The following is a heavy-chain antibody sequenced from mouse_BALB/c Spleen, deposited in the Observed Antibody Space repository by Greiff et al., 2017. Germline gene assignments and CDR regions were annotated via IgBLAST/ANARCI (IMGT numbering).Heavy chain of an antibody. CDR3: ARDYYGSSGQEYFDY. CDR1: GYTFTSYW. J-gene: IGHJ2*01. CDR2: IYPGDGDT. Sequence: QVQLKESGAELARPGASVKLSCKASGYTFTSYWMQWVKQRPGQGLEWIGAIYPGDGDTRYTQKFKGKATLTADKSSSTAYMQLSSLASEDSAVYYCARDYYGSSGQEYFDYWGQGTTLTVSS. V-gene: IGHV1-87*01. D-gene: IGHD1-1*01.